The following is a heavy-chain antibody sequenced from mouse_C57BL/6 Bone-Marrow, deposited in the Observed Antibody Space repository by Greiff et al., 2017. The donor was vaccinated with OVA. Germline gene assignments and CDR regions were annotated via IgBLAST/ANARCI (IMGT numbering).Heavy chain of an antibody. CDR2: IYPRSGNT. CDR1: GYTFTSYG. CDR3: ARPYSNSWFAY. J-gene: IGHJ3*01. D-gene: IGHD2-5*01. V-gene: IGHV1-81*01. Sequence: QVQLQQSGAELARPGASVKLSCKASGYTFTSYGINWVKQRTGQGLEWIGEIYPRSGNTYYNEKFKGKATLTADKSSSTAYMELRSLTSEDSAVYFCARPYSNSWFAYWGQGTLVTVSA.